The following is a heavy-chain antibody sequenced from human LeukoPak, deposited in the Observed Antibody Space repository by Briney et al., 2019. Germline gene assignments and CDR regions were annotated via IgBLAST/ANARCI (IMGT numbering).Heavy chain of an antibody. CDR1: GGSISRSSYY. J-gene: IGHJ4*02. D-gene: IGHD4-17*01. CDR3: ARLGTVTSGQDY. CDR2: IYYSGT. Sequence: SETPSLTCSVSGGSISRSSYYWGWIRQPPGKGLQWIGNIYYSGTYYNPSLKSRVIISVDMSKNQFSLKLSSVTAADTAVYYCARLGTVTSGQDYWGQGTLVTVSS. V-gene: IGHV4-39*01.